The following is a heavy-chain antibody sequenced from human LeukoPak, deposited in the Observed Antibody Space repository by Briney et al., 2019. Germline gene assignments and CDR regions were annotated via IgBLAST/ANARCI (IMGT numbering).Heavy chain of an antibody. CDR3: ARGAIAASDAFDI. J-gene: IGHJ3*02. CDR1: GGSISSYY. V-gene: IGHV4-59*01. Sequence: SETLSLTCTVSGGSISSYYWSWLRQPPGKGLEWLGYIYYSGSTNYNPSLKSRVTISVDTSKNQFSLKLSSVTAADTAVYYCARGAIAASDAFDIWGQGTMVTVSS. CDR2: IYYSGST. D-gene: IGHD2-15*01.